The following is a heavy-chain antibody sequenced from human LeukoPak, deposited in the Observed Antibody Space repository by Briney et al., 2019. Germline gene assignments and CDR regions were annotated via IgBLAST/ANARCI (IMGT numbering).Heavy chain of an antibody. J-gene: IGHJ1*01. Sequence: SETLSLTCTVSGDSISSYYWSWIRQSPERGLEWIGYIHYTGSTYYNPSLRSRVTISVDTSKNQFSLRLISVTAADTAMYYCARSRGNLYFQHWGQGTLVTVSS. CDR1: GDSISSYY. CDR3: ARSRGNLYFQH. D-gene: IGHD6-25*01. CDR2: IHYTGST. V-gene: IGHV4-59*01.